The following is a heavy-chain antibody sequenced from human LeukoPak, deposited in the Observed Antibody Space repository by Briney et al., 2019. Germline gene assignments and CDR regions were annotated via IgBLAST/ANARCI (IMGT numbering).Heavy chain of an antibody. Sequence: GGSLRLSCAASGFTFSNYGMHWVRQAPGKGLEWVAVISYDGSNKYYTDSVKGRFTISRDNSKNTLYLQMNSLRAEDTAVYYCANLDYWGQGTLVTVSS. V-gene: IGHV3-30*18. CDR3: ANLDY. CDR2: ISYDGSNK. CDR1: GFTFSNYG. J-gene: IGHJ4*02.